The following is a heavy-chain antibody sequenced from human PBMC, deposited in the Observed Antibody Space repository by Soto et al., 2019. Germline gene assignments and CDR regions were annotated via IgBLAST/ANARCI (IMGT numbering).Heavy chain of an antibody. Sequence: EVNLVESGGGLVKPGGSLRLSCAASGYSFKDAWMNWVRQAPGKGLEWVGRIKSIADGGTSEYAAPVAGRFDSSRDDSTFTLYMKMNRLQTADTAVYYCTRRLRTGAVGVGAPDFWGRGTLVTVSA. D-gene: IGHD1-26*01. V-gene: IGHV3-15*07. CDR1: GYSFKDAW. CDR3: TRRLRTGAVGVGAPDF. CDR2: IKSIADGGTS. J-gene: IGHJ4*02.